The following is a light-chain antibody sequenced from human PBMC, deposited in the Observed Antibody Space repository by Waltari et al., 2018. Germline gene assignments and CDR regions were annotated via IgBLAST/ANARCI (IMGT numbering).Light chain of an antibody. CDR3: HSRDSSGDVV. V-gene: IGLV3-19*01. J-gene: IGLJ2*01. Sequence: SSELTQDPAVSVALGQTVRIPCQGDSLRTYSVSWFHQKPEQAPALVIYGKNNRPSGIPDRFSASSSGSTASLTIIGAQAEDGADYYCHSRDSSGDVVIGGGTKLTVV. CDR2: GKN. CDR1: SLRTYS.